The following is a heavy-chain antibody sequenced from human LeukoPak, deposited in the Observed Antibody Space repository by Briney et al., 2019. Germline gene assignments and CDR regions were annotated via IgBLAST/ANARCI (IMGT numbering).Heavy chain of an antibody. J-gene: IGHJ6*03. Sequence: GGSLRLSCAAYGFTVSSNYMSWVRQAPGKGLEWVSVIYSGGSTYYADSVKGRFTISRDNSKNTLYLQMHSLRAEDTAVYYCARTGDYDFWSDYHFYYYYYMDVWGKGTTVTVSS. CDR3: ARTGDYDFWSDYHFYYYYYMDV. V-gene: IGHV3-53*01. D-gene: IGHD3-3*01. CDR2: IYSGGST. CDR1: GFTVSSNY.